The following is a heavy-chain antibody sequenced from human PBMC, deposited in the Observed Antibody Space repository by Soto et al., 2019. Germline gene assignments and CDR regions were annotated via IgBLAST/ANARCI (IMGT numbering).Heavy chain of an antibody. D-gene: IGHD6-19*01. CDR2: ISNDGSKR. CDR1: GFSFSTYA. V-gene: IGHV3-30-3*01. Sequence: GGSLRLSCATPGFSFSTYAIHWVRQAPGKGLDWVAVISNDGSKRYYAQSVKGRFTISRDNSNNTVDLKMNSLRAEDTALYYCARSIAVAGLDYWGPGTLVTAPQ. J-gene: IGHJ4*02. CDR3: ARSIAVAGLDY.